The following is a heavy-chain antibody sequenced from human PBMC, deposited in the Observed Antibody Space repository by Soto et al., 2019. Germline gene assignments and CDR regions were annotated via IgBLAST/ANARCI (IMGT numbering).Heavy chain of an antibody. CDR3: AKDRGGRMYYFDY. Sequence: VQLVQSGAEVKKPGASVKVSCKASGFTFSSYAMSWVRQAPGKGLEWVSAISGSGGSTYYADSVKGRFTISRDNSKNTLYLQMNSLRAEDTAVYYCAKDRGGRMYYFDYWGQGTLVTVSS. D-gene: IGHD1-26*01. V-gene: IGHV3-23*04. CDR2: ISGSGGST. CDR1: GFTFSSYA. J-gene: IGHJ4*02.